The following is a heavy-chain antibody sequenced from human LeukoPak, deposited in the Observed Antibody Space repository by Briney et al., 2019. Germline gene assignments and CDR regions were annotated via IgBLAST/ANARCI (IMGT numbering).Heavy chain of an antibody. V-gene: IGHV6-1*01. CDR1: GDSVSSNSAA. CDR3: ATSVYSGYDYAGYYYYGMDV. CDR2: TYYRSKWYN. J-gene: IGHJ6*02. Sequence: SQTLSLTCAISGDSVSSNSAAWNWIRQSPSRGLGWLGRTYYRSKWYNDYAVSVKSRITINPDTSKNQFSLQLNSVTPEDTAVYYCATSVYSGYDYAGYYYYGMDVWGQGTTVTVSS. D-gene: IGHD5-12*01.